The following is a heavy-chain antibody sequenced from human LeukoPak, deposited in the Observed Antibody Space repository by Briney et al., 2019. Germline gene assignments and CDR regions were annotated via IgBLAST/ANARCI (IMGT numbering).Heavy chain of an antibody. J-gene: IGHJ4*02. D-gene: IGHD2-8*02. CDR3: ARDYGWAALGYYFDY. CDR1: GYTFTSYY. CDR2: IYPRDGST. V-gene: IGHV1-46*01. Sequence: ASVKVSCKASGYTFTSYYIHWVRQAPGQGLEWMGMIYPRDGSTSYAQKFQGRVTMTRDTSTSTVYMELSSLRSEDTAVYYCARDYGWAALGYYFDYWGQGTLVTVSS.